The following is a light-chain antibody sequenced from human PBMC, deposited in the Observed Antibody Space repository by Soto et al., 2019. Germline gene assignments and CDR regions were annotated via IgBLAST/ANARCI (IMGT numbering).Light chain of an antibody. Sequence: QSALTQPRSVSGSPGQSVTISCTGTGGDVGGYNFVSWYQLHPGKAPKLMIFDVSKRPSGVPDRFSGSKSGNTASLTISGLQADNEADYYCQSYDSNLSGSVFGTGTKVTVL. CDR1: GGDVGGYNF. CDR3: QSYDSNLSGSV. CDR2: DVS. V-gene: IGLV2-11*01. J-gene: IGLJ1*01.